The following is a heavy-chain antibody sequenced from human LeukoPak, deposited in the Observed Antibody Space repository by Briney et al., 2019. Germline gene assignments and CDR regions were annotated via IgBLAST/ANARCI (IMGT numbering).Heavy chain of an antibody. CDR2: MGSNSGDT. Sequence: GASVKVSCKASGYTFTNYDINWVRQATGQGLEWMGWMGSNSGDTGYAQKFQDRVTMTRDTFISTAYMELNNVRSEDTAVYYCVRGLPNWGFDYWGLGTLVTVSS. CDR3: VRGLPNWGFDY. V-gene: IGHV1-8*01. CDR1: GYTFTNYD. D-gene: IGHD7-27*01. J-gene: IGHJ4*02.